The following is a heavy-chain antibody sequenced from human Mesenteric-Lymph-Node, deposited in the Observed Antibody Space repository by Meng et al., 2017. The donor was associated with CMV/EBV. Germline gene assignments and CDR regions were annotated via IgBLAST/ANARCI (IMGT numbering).Heavy chain of an antibody. Sequence: ISSGTGWSGVRQPPGKGLEWIGEIYHSGSTNYNPSLKSRVTISVDKSKNQFSLKLSSVTAADTAVYYCARDPKKGYSSGWYSRYFDLWGRGTLVTVSS. D-gene: IGHD6-19*01. CDR3: ARDPKKGYSSGWYSRYFDL. V-gene: IGHV4-4*02. J-gene: IGHJ2*01. CDR2: IYHSGST. CDR1: ISSGTG.